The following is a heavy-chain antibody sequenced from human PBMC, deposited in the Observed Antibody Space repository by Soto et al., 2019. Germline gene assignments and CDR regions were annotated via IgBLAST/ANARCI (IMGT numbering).Heavy chain of an antibody. Sequence: VQLVESGGGVVQPGRSLRLSCAASGFTFSSYGMHWVRQAPGKGLEWVAVIWYDGSNKYYADSVKGRFTISRDNSKNTLYLQMNSLRAEDTAVYYCAGWYYYGSGRGMDVWGKGTTVTVSS. CDR1: GFTFSSYG. D-gene: IGHD3-10*01. V-gene: IGHV3-33*01. CDR3: AGWYYYGSGRGMDV. CDR2: IWYDGSNK. J-gene: IGHJ6*04.